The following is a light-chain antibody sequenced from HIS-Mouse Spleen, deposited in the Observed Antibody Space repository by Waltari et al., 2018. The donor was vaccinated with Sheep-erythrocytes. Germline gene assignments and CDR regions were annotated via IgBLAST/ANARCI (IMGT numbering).Light chain of an antibody. V-gene: IGLV3-1*01. Sequence: SYELTQPPSVSVSPGQTASITCSGDKLGDKYACWYRQKPGQSPVLGIYQDSKRPSGIPERFSGSNAGNTATLTISGTQAMDEADYYCQAWDSSTAWVFGGGTKLTVL. J-gene: IGLJ3*02. CDR3: QAWDSSTAWV. CDR1: KLGDKY. CDR2: QDS.